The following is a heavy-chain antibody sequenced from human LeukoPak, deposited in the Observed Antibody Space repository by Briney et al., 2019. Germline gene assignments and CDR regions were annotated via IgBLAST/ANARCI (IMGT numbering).Heavy chain of an antibody. CDR1: GFTFNNYA. V-gene: IGHV3-23*01. D-gene: IGHD1-26*01. Sequence: GGSLRLSCAASGFTFNNYALHWVRQAPGKGLEWVSMITGSGTSAYYADPVNGRFTISRDNSKKTLYLQMSTMRADDTAVYYCAKDGGTLTGFNWGQGTLVTVSS. J-gene: IGHJ4*02. CDR2: ITGSGTSA. CDR3: AKDGGTLTGFN.